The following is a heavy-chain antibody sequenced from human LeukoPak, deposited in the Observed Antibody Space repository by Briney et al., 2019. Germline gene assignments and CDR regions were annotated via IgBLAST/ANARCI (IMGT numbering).Heavy chain of an antibody. Sequence: SVKVSCKASGGTFSSYAISWVRQAPGQGLEWMGGIIPIFGTANYAQKFQGRVTITTDESTSTAYMELSSLRSEDTAVYYCARYQGIAAPSFDYWGQGTLVTVSS. CDR2: IIPIFGTA. CDR3: ARYQGIAAPSFDY. V-gene: IGHV1-69*05. D-gene: IGHD6-13*01. J-gene: IGHJ4*02. CDR1: GGTFSSYA.